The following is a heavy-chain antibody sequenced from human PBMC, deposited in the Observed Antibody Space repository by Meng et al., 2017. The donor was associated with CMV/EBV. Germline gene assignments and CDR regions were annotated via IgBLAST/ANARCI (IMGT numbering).Heavy chain of an antibody. J-gene: IGHJ4*02. CDR3: ARVATMVRGVIDY. CDR1: GFTVSSHY. CDR2: IYSGGST. Sequence: GESLKISCAASGFTVSSHYMSWVRQAPGKGLEWVSVIYSGGSTYYPDSVKGRFTISRDNSKNTLYLQMNSLRAEDTAVYYCARVATMVRGVIDYWRQGTLVTVSS. D-gene: IGHD3-10*01. V-gene: IGHV3-53*01.